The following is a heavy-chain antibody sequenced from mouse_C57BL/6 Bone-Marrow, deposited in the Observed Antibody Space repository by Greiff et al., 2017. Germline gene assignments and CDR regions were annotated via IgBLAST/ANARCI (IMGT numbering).Heavy chain of an antibody. D-gene: IGHD4-1*01. CDR2: INPGSGGT. Sequence: VQLQQSGAELVRPGTSVKVSCKASGYAFTNYLIEWVKQRPGQGLEWIGVINPGSGGTNYNEKFKGKATLTADKSSSTAYMQLSSLTSEDSAVYFGARAGTSYYFDYWGQGTTLTVSS. CDR1: GYAFTNYL. CDR3: ARAGTSYYFDY. J-gene: IGHJ2*01. V-gene: IGHV1-54*01.